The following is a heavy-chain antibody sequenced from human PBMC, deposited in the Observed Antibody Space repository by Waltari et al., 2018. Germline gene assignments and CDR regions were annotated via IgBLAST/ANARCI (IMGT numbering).Heavy chain of an antibody. J-gene: IGHJ5*02. CDR2: INHSGSI. Sequence: QVQLQQWGAGLLKPSETLSLTCAVYGGSFSGYYWSWIRQPPGKGLEWIGEINHSGSINYNPSLKSRVTISVDTSKNQFSLKLSSVTAADTAVYYCARDHNYGGNPAPWGQGTLVTVSS. CDR1: GGSFSGYY. CDR3: ARDHNYGGNPAP. D-gene: IGHD4-17*01. V-gene: IGHV4-34*01.